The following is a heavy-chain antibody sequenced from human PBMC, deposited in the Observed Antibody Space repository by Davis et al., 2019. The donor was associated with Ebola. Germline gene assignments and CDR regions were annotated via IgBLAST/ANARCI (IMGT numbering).Heavy chain of an antibody. CDR2: INHSGST. D-gene: IGHD2-15*01. CDR1: GGSSSGYY. J-gene: IGHJ5*02. CDR3: ARPGYCSGGSCYYNWFDP. V-gene: IGHV4-34*01. Sequence: MPSETLSLTCAVYGGSSSGYYWSWIRQPPGKGLEWIGEINHSGSTNYNPSLKSRVTISVDASKNQFSLKLSSVTAADTAVYYCARPGYCSGGSCYYNWFDPWGQGTLVTVSS.